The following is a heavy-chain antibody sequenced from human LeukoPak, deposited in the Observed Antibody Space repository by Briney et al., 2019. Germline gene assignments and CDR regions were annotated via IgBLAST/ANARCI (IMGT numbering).Heavy chain of an antibody. D-gene: IGHD5-18*01. Sequence: ASVKVSCKASGYTFSIYGISWVRQAPGQGLEWMGWISAYNGNTNYAQKLQGRVTITTDTSTSTAYMELRSLRSDDTAVYYCARDGYSYGYLRYWGQGTLVTVSS. CDR1: GYTFSIYG. V-gene: IGHV1-18*01. J-gene: IGHJ4*02. CDR3: ARDGYSYGYLRY. CDR2: ISAYNGNT.